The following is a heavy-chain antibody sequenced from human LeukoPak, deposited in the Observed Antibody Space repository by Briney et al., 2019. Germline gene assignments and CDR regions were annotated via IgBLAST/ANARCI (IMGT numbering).Heavy chain of an antibody. J-gene: IGHJ4*02. V-gene: IGHV3-23*05. CDR3: AKDGEFWSGYLDH. D-gene: IGHD3-3*01. CDR2: VSSSDSHT. CDR1: GFTFSSYW. Sequence: GGSLRLSCAASGFTFSSYWMSWVRQAPGKGLEAVAGVSSSDSHTYYGDSVKGRFTISRDKSTNMIYLQMNSLRAEDTAIYYCAKDGEFWSGYLDHWGQGILVTVSS.